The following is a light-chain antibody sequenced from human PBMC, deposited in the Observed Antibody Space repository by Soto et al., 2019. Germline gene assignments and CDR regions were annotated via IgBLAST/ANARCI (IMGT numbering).Light chain of an antibody. J-gene: IGKJ2*01. Sequence: DIQMTQSPSTLSASVGDRVTITCRASQSISVWLAWYQQKPGKAPKLLIYDVASLPSGVPSRFSGSASGPEFTLTISSLQADDFATYYCQQYISYPYTFGLGTRLE. V-gene: IGKV1-5*01. CDR2: DVA. CDR3: QQYISYPYT. CDR1: QSISVW.